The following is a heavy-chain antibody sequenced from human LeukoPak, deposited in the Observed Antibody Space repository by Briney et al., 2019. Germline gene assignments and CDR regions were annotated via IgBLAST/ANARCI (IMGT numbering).Heavy chain of an antibody. V-gene: IGHV1-3*01. CDR3: ARLGSGSSGWWYYFDY. J-gene: IGHJ4*02. CDR2: INAGNGNT. CDR1: GYTFSSHA. D-gene: IGHD6-19*01. Sequence: ASVKVSCKAFGYTFSSHAMNWVRQAPGQRLEWMGWINAGNGNTKYSQKFQGRVTITRDTSASTAYMELSSLRSEDTAVYYCARLGSGSSGWWYYFDYWGQGTLVTVSS.